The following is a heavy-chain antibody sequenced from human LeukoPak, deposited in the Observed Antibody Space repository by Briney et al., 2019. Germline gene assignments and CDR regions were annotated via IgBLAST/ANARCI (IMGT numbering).Heavy chain of an antibody. J-gene: IGHJ4*02. V-gene: IGHV3-48*01. Sequence: GGSLRLSCAASGFTFSSYSMNWVRQAPGKGLEWVSYISSSSSTIYYADSVKGRFTISRDNAKNSLYLQMNSLRAEDTAVYYCARQSGYSGYGGWLDYFDYWGQGTLVTVSS. CDR2: ISSSSSTI. CDR3: ARQSGYSGYGGWLDYFDY. D-gene: IGHD5-12*01. CDR1: GFTFSSYS.